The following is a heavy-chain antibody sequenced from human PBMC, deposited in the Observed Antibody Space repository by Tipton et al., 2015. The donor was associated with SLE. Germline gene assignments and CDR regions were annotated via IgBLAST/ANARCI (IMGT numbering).Heavy chain of an antibody. J-gene: IGHJ5*02. Sequence: TLSLTCTVSGGSISSYYWSWIRQPPGKGLEWIGYIYYSGSTNYNPSLKSRVTISVDTSKNQFSLKLSSVTAADTAVYYCARHGAVLGWFDPWGQGTLATVSS. CDR2: IYYSGST. CDR3: ARHGAVLGWFDP. D-gene: IGHD1-1*01. CDR1: GGSISSYY. V-gene: IGHV4-59*08.